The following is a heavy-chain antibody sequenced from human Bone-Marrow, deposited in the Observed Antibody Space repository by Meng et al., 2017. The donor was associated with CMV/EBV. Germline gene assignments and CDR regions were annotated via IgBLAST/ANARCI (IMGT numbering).Heavy chain of an antibody. V-gene: IGHV1-69*10. CDR1: GGTFSSYA. D-gene: IGHD2-2*01. CDR3: ARTVVPAGGYYYYYGMDV. J-gene: IGHJ6*02. Sequence: SVKVSCKASGGTFSSYAISWVRQAPGQGLEWMGGIIPILGIANYAQKFQGRVTITTDESTSTAYMELSSLRSEDTAVYYCARTVVPAGGYYYYYGMDVWGQGTTVTVSS. CDR2: IIPILGIA.